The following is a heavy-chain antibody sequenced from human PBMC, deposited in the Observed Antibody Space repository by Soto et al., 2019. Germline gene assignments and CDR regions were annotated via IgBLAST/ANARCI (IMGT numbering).Heavy chain of an antibody. Sequence: GGSLRLSCAASGFTYSTYTMHWVRQAPGKGLEWVAVISYDGNNKFYADSVKGRFTMSRDNSKNMLYLQMNSLRAEDTAMYYCATDHCIHTNCIAGFDYWGQGTLVTVSS. J-gene: IGHJ4*02. V-gene: IGHV3-30-3*01. D-gene: IGHD1-20*01. CDR1: GFTYSTYT. CDR3: ATDHCIHTNCIAGFDY. CDR2: ISYDGNNK.